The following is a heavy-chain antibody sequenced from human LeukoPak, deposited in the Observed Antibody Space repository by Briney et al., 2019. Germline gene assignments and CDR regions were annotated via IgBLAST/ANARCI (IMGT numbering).Heavy chain of an antibody. Sequence: PGGSLRLSCAASGFTFRTYWMSWVRQTPGKGLEWVAKIKPDGSEKSYVDSVEGRFTISRDNAKTSVYLQMNSLRVEDTAVYYCARGQLADIYWGQGALVTVSS. V-gene: IGHV3-7*01. D-gene: IGHD2-2*01. CDR3: ARGQLADIY. CDR2: IKPDGSEK. J-gene: IGHJ4*02. CDR1: GFTFRTYW.